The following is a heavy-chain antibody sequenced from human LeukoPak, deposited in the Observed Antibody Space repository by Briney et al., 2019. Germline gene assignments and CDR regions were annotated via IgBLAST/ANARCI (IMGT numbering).Heavy chain of an antibody. J-gene: IGHJ6*02. D-gene: IGHD6-13*01. CDR2: ISSSSSYI. Sequence: PGGSLRLSCAASGFTFSSYSMNWVRQAPGKGLEWVSSISSSSSYIYYADSVKGRFTISRDNSKNTLYLQMNSLRAEDTAVYYCARATHIAAAGRLPYYGMDVWGQGTTVTVSS. CDR1: GFTFSSYS. V-gene: IGHV3-21*01. CDR3: ARATHIAAAGRLPYYGMDV.